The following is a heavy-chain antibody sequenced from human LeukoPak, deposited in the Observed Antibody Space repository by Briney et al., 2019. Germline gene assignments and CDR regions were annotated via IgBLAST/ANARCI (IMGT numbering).Heavy chain of an antibody. V-gene: IGHV3-30*03. J-gene: IGHJ4*02. CDR3: ARDLGSVGHTYGY. CDR1: GFTFSSYG. CDR2: ISYDGSNK. Sequence: GGSLRLSCAASGFTFSSYGMHWVRQAPGKGLEWVAVISYDGSNKYYADSVKGRFTISRDNAKNSLYLQMNSLRAEDTAVYYCARDLGSVGHTYGYWGQGTLVTVSS. D-gene: IGHD3-10*01.